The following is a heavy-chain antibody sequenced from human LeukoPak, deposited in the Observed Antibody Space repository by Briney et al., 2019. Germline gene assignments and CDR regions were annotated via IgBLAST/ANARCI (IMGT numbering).Heavy chain of an antibody. CDR2: IYSGGNT. D-gene: IGHD3-22*01. Sequence: PGGSLRLSCAASGFTVISNYMSWVRQAPGKGLEGVSIIYSGGNTYYADSVKGRFTISRDNSKTTLFLQMNSLRAEDTAVYYCAKYRITMIVVGGAFDIWGQGTMVTVSS. CDR1: GFTVISNY. CDR3: AKYRITMIVVGGAFDI. J-gene: IGHJ3*02. V-gene: IGHV3-53*01.